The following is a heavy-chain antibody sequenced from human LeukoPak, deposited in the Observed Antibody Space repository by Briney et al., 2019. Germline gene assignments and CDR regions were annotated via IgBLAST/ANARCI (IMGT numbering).Heavy chain of an antibody. D-gene: IGHD1-26*01. Sequence: TGGSLRLSCAASGFTFNSYEMNWGRQAPGKGLEWVSYINSGGSAIYYADSVKGRFTISRDNAKNSLYLQMNSLRADDTAVYYCARGGSYVHYWGQGTLVTVSS. V-gene: IGHV3-48*03. J-gene: IGHJ4*02. CDR1: GFTFNSYE. CDR3: ARGGSYVHY. CDR2: INSGGSAI.